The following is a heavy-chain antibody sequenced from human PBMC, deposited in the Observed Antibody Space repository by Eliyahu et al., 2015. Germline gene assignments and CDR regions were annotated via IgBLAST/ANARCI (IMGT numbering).Heavy chain of an antibody. CDR2: XSGSGHST. V-gene: IGHV3-23*01. D-gene: IGHD6-19*01. Sequence: EVQLLESGGGLVQPGGSLXPSCAASGFTFXGYAMXWVRQAPGKGXEWXSSXSGSGHSTNYADSVKGRFTITRDNSKNTLYLQMNSLRAEDTALYYCAKRGADSSAYHAFDSWGQGTLVTVSS. CDR3: AKRGADSSAYHAFDS. J-gene: IGHJ4*02. CDR1: GFTFXGYA.